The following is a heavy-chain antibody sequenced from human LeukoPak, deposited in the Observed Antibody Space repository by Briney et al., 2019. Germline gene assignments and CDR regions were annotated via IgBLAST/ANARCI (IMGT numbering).Heavy chain of an antibody. CDR2: ISGGGGSA. V-gene: IGHV3-23*01. CDR3: AKDGTSGWYHY. CDR1: GFAFHSYS. J-gene: IGHJ4*02. Sequence: GGSLRLSCAASGFAFHSYSMTWVRQAPGKGRGWVSAISGGGGSAYYADSVKGRFTISRDNSKNTLYVQMNSLRVEDTAIYYCAKDGTSGWYHYWGQGTLVTVSS. D-gene: IGHD6-19*01.